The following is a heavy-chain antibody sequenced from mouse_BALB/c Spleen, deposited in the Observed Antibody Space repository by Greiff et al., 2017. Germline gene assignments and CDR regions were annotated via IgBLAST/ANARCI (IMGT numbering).Heavy chain of an antibody. CDR1: GFTFSSFG. CDR3: ARWGNWYFDV. J-gene: IGHJ1*01. V-gene: IGHV5-17*02. CDR2: ISSGSSTI. Sequence: EVHLVESGGGLVQPGGSRKLSCAASGFTFSSFGMHWVRQAPEKGLEWVAYISSGSSTIYYADTVKGRFTISRDNPKNTLFLQMTSLRSEDTAMYYCARWGNWYFDVWGAGTTVTVSS.